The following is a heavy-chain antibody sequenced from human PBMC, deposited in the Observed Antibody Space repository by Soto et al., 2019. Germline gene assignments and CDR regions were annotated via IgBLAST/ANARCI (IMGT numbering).Heavy chain of an antibody. Sequence: GASVKVSCKASGGTFSSYAISWVRQAPGQGLECMGGIIPIFGTANYAQKFQGRVTITADESTSTAYMELSSLRSEDTAVYYCARYYDILTGPEDYYYYGMDVWGQGTTVTVSS. CDR3: ARYYDILTGPEDYYYYGMDV. CDR2: IIPIFGTA. J-gene: IGHJ6*02. V-gene: IGHV1-69*13. D-gene: IGHD3-9*01. CDR1: GGTFSSYA.